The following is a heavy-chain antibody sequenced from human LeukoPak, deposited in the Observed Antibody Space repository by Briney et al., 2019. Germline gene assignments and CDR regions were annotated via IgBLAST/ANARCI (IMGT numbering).Heavy chain of an antibody. V-gene: IGHV4-59*02. J-gene: IGHJ4*02. CDR2: VCKDGDT. Sequence: NPSETLSLTCTVSGGSVNTYYWSWIRQPPGKGLEWIGYVCKDGDTNSNPSLKSRVTILVDTSKNQFSLKLSSATAADTAVYYCARGSFNILTGYDPRPDYWGQGTLVLVSS. D-gene: IGHD3-9*01. CDR1: GGSVNTYY. CDR3: ARGSFNILTGYDPRPDY.